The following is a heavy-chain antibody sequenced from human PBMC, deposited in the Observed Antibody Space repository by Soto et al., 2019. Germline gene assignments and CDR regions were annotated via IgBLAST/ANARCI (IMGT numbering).Heavy chain of an antibody. CDR1: GGSISSNSYY. V-gene: IGHV4-39*01. D-gene: IGHD3-16*01. Sequence: QLQLQESGPGLVKPSETLSLACTVSGGSISSNSYYWDWIRQPPGTGLEWIGSMYYSGATYHNPSLQSRVTISVDTSKNQFSLHLSSVTAADTAVYYSARHAAYDSVWGKSDGSDYWGQGTLVTVSA. J-gene: IGHJ4*02. CDR2: MYYSGAT. CDR3: ARHAAYDSVWGKSDGSDY.